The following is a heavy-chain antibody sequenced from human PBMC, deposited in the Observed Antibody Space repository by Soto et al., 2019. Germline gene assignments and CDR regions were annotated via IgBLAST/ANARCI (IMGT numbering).Heavy chain of an antibody. CDR3: AKIWGIFGVVRD. CDR2: ISGSGGST. D-gene: IGHD3-3*01. V-gene: IGHV3-23*01. CDR1: VFTFSSCA. J-gene: IGHJ4*02. Sequence: PWWSLRLSCSASVFTFSSCAMSWVRQAPGKGLEWVSAISGSGGSTYYADSVKGRFTISRDNSKNTLYLQMNSLRAEDTAVYYCAKIWGIFGVVRDWGQGTLVTVSS.